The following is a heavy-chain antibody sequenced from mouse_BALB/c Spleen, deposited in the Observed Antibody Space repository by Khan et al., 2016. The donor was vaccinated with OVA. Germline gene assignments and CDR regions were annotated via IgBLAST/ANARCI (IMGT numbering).Heavy chain of an antibody. V-gene: IGHV1S29*02. D-gene: IGHD2-14*01. CDR1: GYTFTDYN. J-gene: IGHJ2*01. CDR2: IYPYNGGT. CDR3: ARYRYYFDY. Sequence: VQLKQSGPELVKPGASVKISCKASGYTFTDYNMHWVKQSHGKSLAWIGYIYPYNGGTGYNQKFKSKATLTVDNSSSTAYMELRSLTSEDSAVYYCARYRYYFDYWGQGTTLTVAS.